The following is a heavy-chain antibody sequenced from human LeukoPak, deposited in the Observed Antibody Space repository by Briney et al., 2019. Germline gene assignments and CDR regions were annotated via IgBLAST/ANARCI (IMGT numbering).Heavy chain of an antibody. Sequence: PAGSLRLSCAASGFTFSSYWMSWVRQAPGKGLEWVANIKQDGSEKYYVDSVKGRFTISRDNAKNSLYLQMNSLRAEDTAVYYCARDGDYIAAAGTFADYWGQGTLVTVSS. CDR3: ARDGDYIAAAGTFADY. CDR1: GFTFSSYW. D-gene: IGHD6-13*01. J-gene: IGHJ4*02. CDR2: IKQDGSEK. V-gene: IGHV3-7*01.